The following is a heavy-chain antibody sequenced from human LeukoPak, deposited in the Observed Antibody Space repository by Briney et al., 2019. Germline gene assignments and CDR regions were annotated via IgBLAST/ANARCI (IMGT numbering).Heavy chain of an antibody. CDR3: ARQDRGYCSSTSCNRAFDI. V-gene: IGHV5-51*01. CDR1: GYSFTSYW. CDR2: IYPGDSDT. D-gene: IGHD2-2*01. J-gene: IGHJ3*02. Sequence: GESLKISCKGSGYSFTSYWIGWVRQMPGKGLEWMGIIYPGDSDTTYSPSFQGQVTISADKSISTAYLQWSSLKASDTAMYYCARQDRGYCSSTSCNRAFDIWGQGTMVTVSS.